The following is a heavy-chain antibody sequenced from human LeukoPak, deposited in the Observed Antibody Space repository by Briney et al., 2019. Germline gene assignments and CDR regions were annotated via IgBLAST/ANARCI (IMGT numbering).Heavy chain of an antibody. D-gene: IGHD5-18*01. Sequence: SETLSLTCAVYGGSFSGYYWSWIRQPPGKGLEWIGEINHSGSTNYNPSLKSRVTISVDTSKNQFSLKLSSVTAADTAVYYCARTIGYSYGSDYWGQGTLVTVSS. CDR3: ARTIGYSYGSDY. J-gene: IGHJ4*02. CDR1: GGSFSGYY. CDR2: INHSGST. V-gene: IGHV4-34*01.